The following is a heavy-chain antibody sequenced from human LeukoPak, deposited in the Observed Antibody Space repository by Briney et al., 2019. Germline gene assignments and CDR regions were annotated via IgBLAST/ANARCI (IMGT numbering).Heavy chain of an antibody. V-gene: IGHV3-48*03. J-gene: IGHJ3*02. CDR1: GFTFSSYE. D-gene: IGHD3-22*01. Sequence: GGSLRLSCAASGFTFSSYEMNWVRQAPGKGLEWVSYISSSGSTIYYADSVKGRFTISRDNAKNSLYLQMNSLRAEDTAVYYCARLSDYSNNDAFDIWGQGTMVTVSS. CDR2: ISSSGSTI. CDR3: ARLSDYSNNDAFDI.